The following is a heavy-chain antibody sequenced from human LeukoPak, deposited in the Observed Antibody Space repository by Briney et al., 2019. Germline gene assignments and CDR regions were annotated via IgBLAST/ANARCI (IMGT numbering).Heavy chain of an antibody. Sequence: PGGSLRLSCAASGLTFSSYSMNWVRQAPGNGLEWVSSISSSSSYIYYADSVKGRFTISRDNAKNSLYLQMNSLRAEDTAVYYCASLKGATGGFDYWGQGTLVTVSS. CDR2: ISSSSSYI. CDR1: GLTFSSYS. J-gene: IGHJ4*02. D-gene: IGHD1-26*01. CDR3: ASLKGATGGFDY. V-gene: IGHV3-21*01.